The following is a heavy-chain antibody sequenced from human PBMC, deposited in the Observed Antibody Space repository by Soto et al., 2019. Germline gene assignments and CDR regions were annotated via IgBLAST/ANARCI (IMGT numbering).Heavy chain of an antibody. J-gene: IGHJ4*02. CDR2: INAGNGNT. D-gene: IGHD2-15*01. CDR1: GYTFTSYA. Sequence: QVQLVQSGAEEKKPGASVKVSCKASGYTFTSYAMHWVRQAPGQRLEWMGWINAGNGNTKYSQKFQGRVTITRDTSASTAYTELSSLRSEDTAVYYCARGVAPYDFDYWGQGTLVTVSS. CDR3: ARGVAPYDFDY. V-gene: IGHV1-3*05.